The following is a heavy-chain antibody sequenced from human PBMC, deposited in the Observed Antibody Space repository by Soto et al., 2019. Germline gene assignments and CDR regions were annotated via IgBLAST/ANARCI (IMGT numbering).Heavy chain of an antibody. CDR1: GFSLSTSAEG. Sequence: QITLKESGPTLVKPTQTLTLTCTFSGFSLSTSAEGVGWIRQPPGKALEWLALIYWDGDERYSPSLKSRLTINKDTSKTQVVLTMTNMDPADPATYSCAHGSCTSADCYPNPYLDYWGQGILVTVSS. J-gene: IGHJ4*02. D-gene: IGHD2-2*01. V-gene: IGHV2-5*02. CDR3: AHGSCTSADCYPNPYLDY. CDR2: IYWDGDE.